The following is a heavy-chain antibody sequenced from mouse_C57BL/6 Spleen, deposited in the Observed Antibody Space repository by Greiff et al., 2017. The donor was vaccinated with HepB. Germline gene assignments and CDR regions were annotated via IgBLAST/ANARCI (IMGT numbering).Heavy chain of an antibody. V-gene: IGHV1-15*01. Sequence: VKLQESGAELVRPGASVTLSCKASGYTFTDYEMHWVKQTPVHGLEWIGAIDPETGGTAYNQKFKGKAILTADKSSSTAYMELRSLTSEDSAVYYCTRDGGMDYWGQGTSVTVSS. CDR2: IDPETGGT. CDR3: TRDGGMDY. J-gene: IGHJ4*01. CDR1: GYTFTDYE. D-gene: IGHD1-2*01.